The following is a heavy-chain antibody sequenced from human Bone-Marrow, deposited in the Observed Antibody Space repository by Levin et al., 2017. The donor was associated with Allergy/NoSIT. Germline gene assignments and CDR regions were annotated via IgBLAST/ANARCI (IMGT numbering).Heavy chain of an antibody. CDR2: VTGSSGST. CDR1: GFTFSSFA. CDR3: AKEGASVVVVTAIHFDS. V-gene: IGHV3-23*01. Sequence: GESLKISCAASGFTFSSFAMSWVRQAPGKGLEWVSGVTGSSGSTDYADSVKGRFTISRDNSKNTLYLQMNSLRAEDTAVYYCAKEGASVVVVTAIHFDSWGQGTLVTVSS. J-gene: IGHJ4*02. D-gene: IGHD2-15*01.